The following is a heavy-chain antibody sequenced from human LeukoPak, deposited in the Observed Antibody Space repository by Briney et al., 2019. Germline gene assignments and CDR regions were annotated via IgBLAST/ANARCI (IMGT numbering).Heavy chain of an antibody. CDR1: GFTFSSYG. J-gene: IGHJ4*02. V-gene: IGHV3-33*01. CDR3: ATRNFDDSGTYALGY. CDR2: IWSDGINK. Sequence: PGGSPRLSCAASGFTFSSYGMHWVRQAPGKGLEWVAVIWSDGINKYYADSVKGRFTISRDNSKNTLYLQMNSLRAEDTAVYSCATRNFDDSGTYALGYWGQGTLVTVSS. D-gene: IGHD3-10*01.